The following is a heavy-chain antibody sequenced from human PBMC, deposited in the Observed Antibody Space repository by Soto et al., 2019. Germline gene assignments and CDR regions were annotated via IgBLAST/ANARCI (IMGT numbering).Heavy chain of an antibody. CDR1: GDSIGSSSYY. Sequence: SETLSLTCTVSGDSIGSSSYYWGWIRQSPGKGLEWIGSIFFSGITYYNPSLKSRVTVSVDTSNNQLSLKLSSVTAADTAVYYCTRRWYCGPDYWGQGTLVTVS. J-gene: IGHJ4*02. V-gene: IGHV4-39*01. D-gene: IGHD2-21*01. CDR3: TRRWYCGPDY. CDR2: IFFSGIT.